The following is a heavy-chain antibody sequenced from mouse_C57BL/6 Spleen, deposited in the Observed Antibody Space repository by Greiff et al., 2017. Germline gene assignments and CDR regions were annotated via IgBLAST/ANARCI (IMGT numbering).Heavy chain of an antibody. CDR1: GYAFSSYW. J-gene: IGHJ2*01. CDR2: IYPGDGDA. CDR3: ARKSPYFDY. V-gene: IGHV1-80*01. Sequence: VQLQESGAELVKPGASVKISCKASGYAFSSYWMNWVKQRPGKGLEWIGQIYPGDGDANYHGKFKGKATLAADTSSSTAYMQLSSLTSEDCAVYFCARKSPYFDYWGQGTTLTVSS.